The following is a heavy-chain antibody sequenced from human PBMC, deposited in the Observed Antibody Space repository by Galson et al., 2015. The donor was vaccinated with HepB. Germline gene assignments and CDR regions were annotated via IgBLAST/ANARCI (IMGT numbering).Heavy chain of an antibody. CDR1: GDSVSSNSAA. D-gene: IGHD3-22*01. V-gene: IGHV6-1*01. CDR3: AREAYYYDSSGYSPYWFDP. J-gene: IGHJ5*02. Sequence: CAISGDSVSSNSAAWNRIRQSPSRGLEWLGRTYYRSKWYNDYAVSVKSRITINPDTSKNQFSLQLNSVTPEDTAVYYCAREAYYYDSSGYSPYWFDPWGQGTLVTVSS. CDR2: TYYRSKWYN.